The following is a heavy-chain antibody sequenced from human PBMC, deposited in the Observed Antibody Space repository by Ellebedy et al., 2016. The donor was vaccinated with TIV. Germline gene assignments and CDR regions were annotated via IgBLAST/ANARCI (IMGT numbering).Heavy chain of an antibody. V-gene: IGHV1-18*01. Sequence: ASVKVSCXASGYTFTSYGISWVRQAPGQGLEWMGWISAYNGNTNYAQKLQGRVTMTTDTSTSTAYMELRSLRSDDTAVYYCARVPDYDYIWGSYRPGYFDYWGQGTLVTVSS. J-gene: IGHJ4*02. CDR3: ARVPDYDYIWGSYRPGYFDY. CDR1: GYTFTSYG. D-gene: IGHD3-16*02. CDR2: ISAYNGNT.